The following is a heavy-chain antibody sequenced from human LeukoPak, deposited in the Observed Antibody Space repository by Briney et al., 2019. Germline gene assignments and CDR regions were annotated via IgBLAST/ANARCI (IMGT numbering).Heavy chain of an antibody. CDR3: ARHGTISSESYFDY. V-gene: IGHV4-59*08. D-gene: IGHD1-14*01. Sequence: SETLSLTCSLPGASVSIYYWSWIGQSPGKGWDWIGYIHNSRRTNYTPSLKSRVTGFVDTSKNQVSLRLSSVTAADTAVYYCARHGTISSESYFDYWGQGALVTVSS. J-gene: IGHJ4*02. CDR1: GASVSIYY. CDR2: IHNSRRT.